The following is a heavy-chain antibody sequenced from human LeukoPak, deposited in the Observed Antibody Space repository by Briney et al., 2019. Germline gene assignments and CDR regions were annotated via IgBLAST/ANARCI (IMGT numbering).Heavy chain of an antibody. J-gene: IGHJ5*02. CDR3: ARVIVVVPAARGIDP. D-gene: IGHD2-2*01. V-gene: IGHV4-34*01. CDR1: GGSFSGYY. CDR2: INHSGST. Sequence: SETLSLTCAVYGGSFSGYYWSWIRQPPGKGREWIGEINHSGSTNYNPSLKSRVTISVDTSKNQFSLKLSSVTAADTAVYYCARVIVVVPAARGIDPWGQGTLVTVSS.